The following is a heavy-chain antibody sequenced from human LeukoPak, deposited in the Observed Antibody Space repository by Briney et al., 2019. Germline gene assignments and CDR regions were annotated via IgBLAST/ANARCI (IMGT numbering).Heavy chain of an antibody. CDR1: GFTFSNAW. D-gene: IGHD2/OR15-2a*01. V-gene: IGHV3-15*01. J-gene: IGHJ4*02. Sequence: KTGGSLRLSCAASGFTFSNAWMTWLRQAPGKGLEWVGRIKSKTDGGTTDYAAPVKGRFTILRDDSKNMVYLQMNSLKTEDTAVYYCTTPDNSHGYHYWGQGTLVTVSS. CDR3: TTPDNSHGYHY. CDR2: IKSKTDGGTT.